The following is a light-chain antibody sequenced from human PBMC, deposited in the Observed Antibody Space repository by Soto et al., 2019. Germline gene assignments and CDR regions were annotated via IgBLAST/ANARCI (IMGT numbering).Light chain of an antibody. Sequence: DLQMTQSPSSVSASIGDRVTITCRASQGISYWLAWYQQKPGKAPKLLIYDSSSLHSEVPSRFSGSGSGTDFTLTISSLQPEDFATYYCQQANSFPLTFGPGTKVDIK. V-gene: IGKV1-12*01. CDR3: QQANSFPLT. CDR2: DSS. J-gene: IGKJ3*01. CDR1: QGISYW.